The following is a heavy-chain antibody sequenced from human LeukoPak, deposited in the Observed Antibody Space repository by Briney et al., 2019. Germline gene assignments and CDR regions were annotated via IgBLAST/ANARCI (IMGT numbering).Heavy chain of an antibody. D-gene: IGHD3-3*01. CDR2: FDPEDGET. CDR3: ATAAPCGEWYCLDY. CDR1: GYTLTELS. J-gene: IGHJ4*02. V-gene: IGHV1-24*01. Sequence: GASVKVSCKVSGYTLTELSMHWVRQAPGKGLEWIGGFDPEDGETIYAQKFQGRVTMTEDTSTDTAYMELSSLRSEDTAVYYCATAAPCGEWYCLDYWGQGTLVTVSS.